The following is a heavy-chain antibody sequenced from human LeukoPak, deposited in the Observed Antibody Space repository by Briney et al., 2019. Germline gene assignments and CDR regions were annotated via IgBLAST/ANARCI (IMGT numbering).Heavy chain of an antibody. CDR3: ARGSIAARGIFDY. V-gene: IGHV3-66*01. J-gene: IGHJ4*02. CDR1: GFTVSTNY. D-gene: IGHD6-6*01. Sequence: GGSLRLSCAASGFTVSTNYMNWVRQAPGKGLEWVSVIYSGGTTSYADSVKGRFTISRDNSKNMLFLQMNSLRAEDTAVYYCARGSIAARGIFDYWGQGTLVTVSS. CDR2: IYSGGTT.